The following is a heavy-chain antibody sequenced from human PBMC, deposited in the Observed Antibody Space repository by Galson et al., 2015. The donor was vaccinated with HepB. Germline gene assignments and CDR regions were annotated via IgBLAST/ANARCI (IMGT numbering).Heavy chain of an antibody. Sequence: SVKVSCKASGYTFTDYYMHWARQAPGQGLEWMGWLNPNSGGTNYAQKFQGRVTMTRDTSISTAYMELSRLRSDDTAVYYCARDKGGSGYYDYWGQGTLVTVSS. CDR3: ARDKGGSGYYDY. D-gene: IGHD3-10*01. CDR1: GYTFTDYY. V-gene: IGHV1-2*02. CDR2: LNPNSGGT. J-gene: IGHJ4*02.